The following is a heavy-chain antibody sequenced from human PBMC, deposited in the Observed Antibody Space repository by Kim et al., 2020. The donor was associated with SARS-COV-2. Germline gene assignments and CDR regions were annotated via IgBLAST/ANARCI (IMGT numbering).Heavy chain of an antibody. CDR2: IRSKAYGGTT. CDR3: TRWGWGLYSGSYY. V-gene: IGHV3-49*04. J-gene: IGHJ4*02. CDR1: GFTFGDYA. D-gene: IGHD1-26*01. Sequence: GGSLRLSCTASGFTFGDYAMSWVRQAPGKGLEWVGFIRSKAYGGTTEYAASVKGRFTISRDDSKSIAYLQMNSLKTEDTAVYYCTRWGWGLYSGSYYWGQGTLVTVSS.